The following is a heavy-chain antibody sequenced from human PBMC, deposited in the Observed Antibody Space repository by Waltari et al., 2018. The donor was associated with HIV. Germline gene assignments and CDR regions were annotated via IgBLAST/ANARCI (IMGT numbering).Heavy chain of an antibody. CDR1: GGSISSSSYY. CDR3: ARQQYCSGGSCPYNWFDP. V-gene: IGHV4-39*01. J-gene: IGHJ5*02. Sequence: QLQLQESGPGLVKPSETLSLTCTVSGGSISSSSYYWGWIRQPPGKGLEWIGSIYYSGSTYYNPSLKSGVTISVDTSKNQFSLKLSSVTAADTAVYYCARQQYCSGGSCPYNWFDPWGQGTLVTVSS. D-gene: IGHD2-15*01. CDR2: IYYSGST.